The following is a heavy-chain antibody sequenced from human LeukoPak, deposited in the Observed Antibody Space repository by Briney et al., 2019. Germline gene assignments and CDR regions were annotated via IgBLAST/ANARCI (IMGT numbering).Heavy chain of an antibody. Sequence: SETLSLTCAVYGGSFSGYYWSWIRQPPGKGLEWIGYIYYSGSTNYNPSLKSRVTISVDTSKNQFSLKLSSVTAADTAVYYCARVVTPITYYYYYGMDVWGQGTTVTVSS. CDR2: IYYSGST. V-gene: IGHV4-59*01. J-gene: IGHJ6*02. CDR3: ARVVTPITYYYYYGMDV. D-gene: IGHD3-22*01. CDR1: GGSFSGYY.